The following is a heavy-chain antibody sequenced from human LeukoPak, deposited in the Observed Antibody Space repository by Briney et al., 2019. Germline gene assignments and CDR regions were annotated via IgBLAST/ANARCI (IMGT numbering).Heavy chain of an antibody. D-gene: IGHD3-3*01. V-gene: IGHV3-23*01. CDR1: GFTFSSYA. Sequence: GGSLRLSCAASGFTFSSYAMSWVRQAPGKGLEWVSPISGSGGSTYYADSVKGRFTISRDNSKNTLYLQMNSLRAEDTAVYYCASKLRFLEWSMPFDYWSQGTPVTVSS. CDR2: ISGSGGST. CDR3: ASKLRFLEWSMPFDY. J-gene: IGHJ4*02.